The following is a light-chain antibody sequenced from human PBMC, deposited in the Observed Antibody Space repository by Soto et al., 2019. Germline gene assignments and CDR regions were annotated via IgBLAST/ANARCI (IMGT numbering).Light chain of an antibody. CDR3: QQYNSDWG. V-gene: IGKV1-33*01. CDR2: DAS. Sequence: DIQMTQSPSSLSASVGDRVTITCQASQDISKYLNWYQHKPGNAPKLLIYDASNVETGVPSRFSGSGSGTDFTLTINRLQPEDFATYYCQQYNSDWGFGQGTKVDIK. J-gene: IGKJ1*01. CDR1: QDISKY.